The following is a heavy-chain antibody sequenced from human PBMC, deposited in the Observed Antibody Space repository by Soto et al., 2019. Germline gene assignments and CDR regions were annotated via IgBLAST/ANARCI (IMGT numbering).Heavy chain of an antibody. D-gene: IGHD3-10*01. CDR2: ISWNSGSI. Sequence: RRLSCAASGFTFDDYAMHWVRQAPGKGLEWVSGISWNSGSIGYADSVKGRFTISRDNAKNSLYLQMNSLRAEDTALYYCAGSGSYYLYNWFEPWGQGTLVTVSS. V-gene: IGHV3-9*01. CDR1: GFTFDDYA. J-gene: IGHJ5*02. CDR3: AGSGSYYLYNWFEP.